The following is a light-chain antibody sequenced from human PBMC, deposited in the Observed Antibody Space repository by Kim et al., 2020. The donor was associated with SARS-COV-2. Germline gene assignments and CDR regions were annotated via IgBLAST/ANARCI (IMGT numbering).Light chain of an antibody. CDR1: QSVLYSSNNKNY. CDR3: QQYYVTPIT. V-gene: IGKV4-1*01. Sequence: DIVMTQSPDSLAVSLGERATINYKSSQSVLYSSNNKNYLAWYRQKPGQPPELLIYWASTRESGVPDRFSGSGSGTDFTLTISSLQAEDVAIYYCQQYYVTPITFGQGTRLEIK. J-gene: IGKJ5*01. CDR2: WAS.